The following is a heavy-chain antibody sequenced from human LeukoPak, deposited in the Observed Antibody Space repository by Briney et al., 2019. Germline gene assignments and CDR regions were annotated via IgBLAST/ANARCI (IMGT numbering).Heavy chain of an antibody. CDR3: ARDRYSGSYYPLIFDY. CDR1: GYTFTSYG. Sequence: GASVKVSCKASGYTFTSYGISWVRQAPGQGLEWMGWISAYNGNTNYAQKLQGRVTMTTDTSTSTAYMELRSLRSDDTAVYYCARDRYSGSYYPLIFDYWGQGTLVTVSS. J-gene: IGHJ4*02. CDR2: ISAYNGNT. V-gene: IGHV1-18*01. D-gene: IGHD1-26*01.